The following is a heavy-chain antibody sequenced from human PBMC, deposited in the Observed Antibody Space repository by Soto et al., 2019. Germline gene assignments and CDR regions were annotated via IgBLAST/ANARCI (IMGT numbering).Heavy chain of an antibody. Sequence: SETLSLTCTVSGGSISSSRYYWGWIRQPPGKGLEWIGSIYYSGSTYYNPSLKSRVTISVDTSKNQFSLKLSSVTAADTAVYYCARQLVVDYLRSAGFDYWGQGTLVTVSS. CDR1: GGSISSSRYY. CDR3: ARQLVVDYLRSAGFDY. CDR2: IYYSGST. D-gene: IGHD2-8*02. J-gene: IGHJ4*01. V-gene: IGHV4-39*01.